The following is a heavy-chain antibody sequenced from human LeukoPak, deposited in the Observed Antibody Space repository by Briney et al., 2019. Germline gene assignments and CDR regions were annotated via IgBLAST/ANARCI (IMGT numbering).Heavy chain of an antibody. Sequence: ASVKVSCKASGGTFSSYAISWVRQAPGQGLEWMGGIIPIFGTANYAQKFQGRVTITADESTSTAYMELSSLRSEDTAVYYCAGADSSSWYTPHWGQGTLVTVSS. CDR3: AGADSSSWYTPH. CDR2: IIPIFGTA. D-gene: IGHD6-13*01. V-gene: IGHV1-69*13. J-gene: IGHJ4*02. CDR1: GGTFSSYA.